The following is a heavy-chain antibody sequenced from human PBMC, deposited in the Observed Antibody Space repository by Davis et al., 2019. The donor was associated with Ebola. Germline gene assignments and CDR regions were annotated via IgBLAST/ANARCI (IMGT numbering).Heavy chain of an antibody. CDR1: SYTGTRGA. V-gene: IGHV1-3*01. D-gene: IGHD1-26*01. Sequence: AAALISCKAASYTGTRGALHRSRHAHGQRLDGMARNNAGNGNTKYSQKCQGRVTITRDTSASTAYMELSSLRSEDTAVYYCARDLLGATGGPGYWGQGTLDTVSS. CDR2: NNAGNGNT. CDR3: ARDLLGATGGPGY. J-gene: IGHJ4*02.